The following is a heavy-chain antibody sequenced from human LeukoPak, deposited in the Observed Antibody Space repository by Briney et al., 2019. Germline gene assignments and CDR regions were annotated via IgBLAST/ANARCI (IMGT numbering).Heavy chain of an antibody. Sequence: GGSLRLSCAASGFTFSSYDMHWVRQATGKGLEWVSAIGTAGDTYYPGSVKGRFTISRENAKNSLYLQMNSLRAGDTAVYYCARASTYDSSGTGMDVWGQGTTVTVSS. CDR3: ARASTYDSSGTGMDV. CDR1: GFTFSSYD. V-gene: IGHV3-13*01. D-gene: IGHD3-22*01. CDR2: IGTAGDT. J-gene: IGHJ6*02.